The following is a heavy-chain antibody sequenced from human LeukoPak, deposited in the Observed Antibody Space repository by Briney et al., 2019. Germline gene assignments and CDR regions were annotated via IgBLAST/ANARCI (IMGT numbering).Heavy chain of an antibody. Sequence: PSETLSLTCTVSGGSISSYYWRWIRQPPGKGLEWIGYIYYSGSTNYNPSLKSRVTISVDTSKNQFSLKLSSVTAADTAVYYCARSITIFGVVGWFDPWGQGTLVTVSS. CDR3: ARSITIFGVVGWFDP. J-gene: IGHJ5*02. V-gene: IGHV4-59*01. CDR1: GGSISSYY. D-gene: IGHD3-3*01. CDR2: IYYSGST.